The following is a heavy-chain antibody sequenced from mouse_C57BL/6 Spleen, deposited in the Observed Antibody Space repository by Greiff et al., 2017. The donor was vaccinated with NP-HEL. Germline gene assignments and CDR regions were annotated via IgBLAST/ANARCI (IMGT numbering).Heavy chain of an antibody. CDR1: GFTFSSYA. D-gene: IGHD1-1*01. CDR2: ISDGGSYT. J-gene: IGHJ4*01. Sequence: EVQRVESGGGLVKPGGSLKLSCAASGFTFSSYAMSWVRQTPEKRLEWVATISDGGSYTYYPDNVKGRFTISRDNAKNNLYLQMSHLKSEDTAMYYCARGGYGSSIYYAMDYWGQGTSVTVSS. CDR3: ARGGYGSSIYYAMDY. V-gene: IGHV5-4*01.